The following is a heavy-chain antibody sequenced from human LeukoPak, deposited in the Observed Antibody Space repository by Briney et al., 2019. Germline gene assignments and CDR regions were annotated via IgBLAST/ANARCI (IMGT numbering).Heavy chain of an antibody. CDR3: ANLGNYDFWSGYPTFDY. CDR2: IRYDGSNK. D-gene: IGHD3-3*01. CDR1: GFTFSSYG. J-gene: IGHJ4*02. Sequence: GGSLRLSCAASGFTFSSYGMHWVGQAPGKGMEWVAFIRYDGSNKYYADSVKGRFTISRDNSKNTLYLQMNSLRAEDTAVYYCANLGNYDFWSGYPTFDYWGQGTLVTVSS. V-gene: IGHV3-30*02.